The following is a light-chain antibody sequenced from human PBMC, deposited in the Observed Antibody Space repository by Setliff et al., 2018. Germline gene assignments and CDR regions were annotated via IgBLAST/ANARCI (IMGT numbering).Light chain of an antibody. CDR3: AAWDDSLNEEV. Sequence: QSVLTQPPSASGTPGQRVTISCSGSSSNIGSNTVNWYQQLPGTAPKLLIYRNNQRPSGVPDRFSGSKSGTSASLAISGLQSEDEADYYCAAWDDSLNEEVFGTGTKVTVL. V-gene: IGLV1-44*01. J-gene: IGLJ1*01. CDR1: SSNIGSNT. CDR2: RNN.